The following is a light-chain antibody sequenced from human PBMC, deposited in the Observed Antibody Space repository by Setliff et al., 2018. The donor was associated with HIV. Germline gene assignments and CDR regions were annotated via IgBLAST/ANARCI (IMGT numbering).Light chain of an antibody. J-gene: IGLJ2*01. Sequence: QSALTQPPSASGTPGQRVTISCSGSSSNIGRNTVNWYQQLPGTAPKLLIYSNNQRPSGVPDRFSGSKSGTSASLAIADPRSGDEADYYCATSDDSLSAVVFGGGTKVTVL. CDR1: SSNIGRNT. CDR2: SNN. V-gene: IGLV1-44*01. CDR3: ATSDDSLSAVV.